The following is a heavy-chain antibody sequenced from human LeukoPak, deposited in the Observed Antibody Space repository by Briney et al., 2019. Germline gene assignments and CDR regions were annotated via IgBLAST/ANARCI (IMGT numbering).Heavy chain of an antibody. J-gene: IGHJ3*02. CDR3: ASLPAYYYGSGSYAFDI. Sequence: PGGSLRLSCAASGFTFSSYWMHWVRQAPGKGLVWVSRINSDGSSASYADSVKGRFTISRDNAKNTLYLQMNSLRAEDTAVYYCASLPAYYYGSGSYAFDIWGQGTMVTVSS. V-gene: IGHV3-74*01. CDR1: GFTFSSYW. CDR2: INSDGSSA. D-gene: IGHD3-10*01.